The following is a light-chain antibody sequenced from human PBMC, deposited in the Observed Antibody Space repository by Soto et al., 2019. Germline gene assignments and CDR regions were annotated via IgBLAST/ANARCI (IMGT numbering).Light chain of an antibody. CDR3: QQYNSYSWT. J-gene: IGKJ1*01. CDR2: AAS. V-gene: IGKV1-6*01. CDR1: QDIRID. Sequence: AIQMTQFPSSLSASVRDRVTVTCRASQDIRIDLGWYQQKPGKAPKLLIYAASSLQSGVPSRFSGSGSGTEFTLTISSLQPDDFATYYCQQYNSYSWTFGQGTKVDI.